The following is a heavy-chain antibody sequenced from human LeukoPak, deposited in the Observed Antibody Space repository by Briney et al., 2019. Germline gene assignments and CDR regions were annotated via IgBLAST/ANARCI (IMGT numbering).Heavy chain of an antibody. V-gene: IGHV4-4*02. Sequence: SETLSLTCAVSGGSISSRNWWSWVRQPPGKGLEWIGEIYHSGSTNYNPSLKSRVTISVDTSKNQFSLKLSSVTAADTAVYYCASWGYYDSSGIFDYWGQGTLVTVSS. CDR1: GGSISSRNW. D-gene: IGHD3-22*01. J-gene: IGHJ4*02. CDR3: ASWGYYDSSGIFDY. CDR2: IYHSGST.